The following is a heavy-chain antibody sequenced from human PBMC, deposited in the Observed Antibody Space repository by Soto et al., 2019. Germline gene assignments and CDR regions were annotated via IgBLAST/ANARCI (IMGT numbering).Heavy chain of an antibody. CDR1: GDSISSSTYF. J-gene: IGHJ4*02. Sequence: SLTCTVSGDSISSSTYFWGLVRQPPGKGLEWIGSIYYSGSTYYNPSLKSRVTISVDTSKNHFSLKLSSVTAADTAVYYCARHLGEGYFDYWGQGTLVTSP. CDR3: ARHLGEGYFDY. V-gene: IGHV4-39*01. CDR2: IYYSGST.